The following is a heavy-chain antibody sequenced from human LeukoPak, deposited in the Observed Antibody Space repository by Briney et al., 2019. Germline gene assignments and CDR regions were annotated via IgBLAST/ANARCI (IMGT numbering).Heavy chain of an antibody. CDR2: IYYSGST. J-gene: IGHJ4*02. CDR1: GGSISSYF. CDR3: ARGRSGSYYNFDY. D-gene: IGHD3-10*01. V-gene: IGHV4-59*08. Sequence: SETLSLTCTVSGGSISSYFWSWIRQPPGKGLEWLGYIYYSGSTNYNPSLKSRVTISVDTSKNQFSLKLSSVTAADTAVYYCARGRSGSYYNFDYWGQGTLVTVSS.